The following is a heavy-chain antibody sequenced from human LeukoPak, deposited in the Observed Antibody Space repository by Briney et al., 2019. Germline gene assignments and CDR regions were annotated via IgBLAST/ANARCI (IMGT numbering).Heavy chain of an antibody. V-gene: IGHV3-30*18. CDR3: AKEYSSSWYDAFDI. CDR2: ISYDGSNK. J-gene: IGHJ3*02. Sequence: PGGSLRLSCAASGFTFSSYGMHWVRQAPGKGLEWVAVISYDGSNKYYADSVKGRFTISRDNPKNTLYLQMNSLRAEDTAVYYCAKEYSSSWYDAFDIWGQGTMVTVSS. CDR1: GFTFSSYG. D-gene: IGHD6-13*01.